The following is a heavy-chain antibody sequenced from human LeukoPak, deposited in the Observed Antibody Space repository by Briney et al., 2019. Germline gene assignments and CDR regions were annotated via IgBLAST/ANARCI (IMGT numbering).Heavy chain of an antibody. CDR3: ARRLWFGEYYFDY. D-gene: IGHD3-10*01. J-gene: IGHJ4*02. Sequence: SETLSLTCTVSGASISTYYWSWIRQPAGKGLEWIGRIFASGNTNYNPSVKSRVTISVDTSKNQFSLNLTSVTSADTAVYYCARRLWFGEYYFDYWGQGTLVTVSS. CDR1: GASISTYY. CDR2: IFASGNT. V-gene: IGHV4-4*07.